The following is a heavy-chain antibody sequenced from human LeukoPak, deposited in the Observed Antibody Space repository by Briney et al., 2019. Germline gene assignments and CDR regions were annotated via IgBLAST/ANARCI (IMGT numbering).Heavy chain of an antibody. CDR2: ISSSSSYI. D-gene: IGHD3-3*01. CDR1: GGSFSGYY. J-gene: IGHJ4*02. Sequence: ETLSLTCAVYGGSFSGYYWSWVRQAPGKGLEWVSSISSSSSYIYYADSVKGRFTISRDNAKNSLYLQMNSLRAEDTAVYYCARVGSYDFWSGYSSWGQGTLVTVSS. V-gene: IGHV3-21*01. CDR3: ARVGSYDFWSGYSS.